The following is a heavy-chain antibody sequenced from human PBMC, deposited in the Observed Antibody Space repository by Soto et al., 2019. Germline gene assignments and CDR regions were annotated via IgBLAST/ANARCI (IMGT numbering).Heavy chain of an antibody. J-gene: IGHJ6*02. D-gene: IGHD5-18*01. Sequence: QVQLQASGPGLVKPSQTLSLTCTVSGGSISSGDYYWSWIRQPPGKGLEWIGYSYYSGSTYYNPSLKSRLTISLDTSKNQLSLKLSSVTAADTAVYYCARDVGYASMDVWGQGTTVTVSS. CDR2: SYYSGST. V-gene: IGHV4-30-4*01. CDR3: ARDVGYASMDV. CDR1: GGSISSGDYY.